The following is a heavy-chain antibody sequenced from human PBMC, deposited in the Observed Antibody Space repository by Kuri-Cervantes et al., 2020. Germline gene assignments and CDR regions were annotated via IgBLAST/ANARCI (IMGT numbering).Heavy chain of an antibody. V-gene: IGHV4-59*08. D-gene: IGHD3-10*01. CDR2: IYYSGST. CDR1: GGSISSYY. Sequence: SETLSLTCTVSGGSISSYYWSWIRQPPGKGLEWIGYIYYSGSTNYNPSLKSRVTISVDTSKNQFSLKLSSVTAADTAVYYCARRSDVLLWFGEFWGQGTLVTVSS. J-gene: IGHJ4*02. CDR3: ARRSDVLLWFGEF.